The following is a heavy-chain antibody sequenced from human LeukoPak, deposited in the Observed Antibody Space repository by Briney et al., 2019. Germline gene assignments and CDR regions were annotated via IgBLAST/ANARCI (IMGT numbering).Heavy chain of an antibody. Sequence: SETLSLTCAVYGGSFSGYYWSWIRQPPGKGLGWIGEINHSGSTNYNPSLKSRVTISVDTSKNQFSLKLSSVTAADTAVYYCARGPPRGIVVVPAAVGDYWGQGTLVTVSS. V-gene: IGHV4-34*01. J-gene: IGHJ4*02. D-gene: IGHD2-2*01. CDR3: ARGPPRGIVVVPAAVGDY. CDR2: INHSGST. CDR1: GGSFSGYY.